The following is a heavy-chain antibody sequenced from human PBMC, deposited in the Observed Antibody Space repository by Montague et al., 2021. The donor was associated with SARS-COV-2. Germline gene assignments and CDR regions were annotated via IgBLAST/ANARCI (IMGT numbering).Heavy chain of an antibody. V-gene: IGHV2-5*01. CDR3: AHLIRYYDIFTGIPFDY. CDR2: IYSNDDK. D-gene: IGHD3-9*01. J-gene: IGHJ4*02. Sequence: PALVKPTQTLTLTCTFSGFSLSTPNVGVCWIRQPPGKALEWLALIYSNDDKRYSPSLQSRLTITKDTSKNQVVLSLTNVDPVDTATYYCAHLIRYYDIFTGIPFDYWGQGTQVTVSS. CDR1: GFSLSTPNVG.